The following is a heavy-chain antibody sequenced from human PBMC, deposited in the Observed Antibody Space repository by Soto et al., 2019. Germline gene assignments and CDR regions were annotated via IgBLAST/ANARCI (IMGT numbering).Heavy chain of an antibody. CDR3: ARGKGVAGTHPQFDP. D-gene: IGHD6-19*01. V-gene: IGHV4-59*01. J-gene: IGHJ5*02. CDR2: IYYSGST. Sequence: KTSETLSLTCTVSGGSISSYYWSWIRQPPGKGLEWIGYIYYSGSTNYNPSLKSRVTISVDTSKNQFSLKLSSVTAADTAVYYCARGKGVAGTHPQFDPWGQGTLVTVSS. CDR1: GGSISSYY.